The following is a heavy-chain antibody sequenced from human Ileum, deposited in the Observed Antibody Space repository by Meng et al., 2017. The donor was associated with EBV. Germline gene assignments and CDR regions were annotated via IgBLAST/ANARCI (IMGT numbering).Heavy chain of an antibody. CDR3: ALFTRSWFDP. CDR2: IYWDDDK. CDR1: GFSLSTSEVG. V-gene: IGHV2-5*02. D-gene: IGHD2-2*01. Sequence: QITLKESGPTLVKPXQTXTLTCTFSGFSLSTSEVGVGWIRQPPGKALEWLAVIYWDDDKRYSPSLKSRLTITKDTSKNQVVLTLTNMDPVDTATYYCALFTRSWFDPWGQGTLVTVSS. J-gene: IGHJ5*02.